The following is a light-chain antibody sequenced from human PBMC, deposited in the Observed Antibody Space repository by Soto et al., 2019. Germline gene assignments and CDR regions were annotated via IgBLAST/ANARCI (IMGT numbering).Light chain of an antibody. CDR2: GAS. Sequence: EIVLTQSPGTLSLSPGERATLSCRASQSVSSSYLAWYQQKPGQAPRLLIYGASSRATGIPDRFSGSGSGTDFTLTISRLEPEDFAVYYCQQYSSPLTFGQGTKVEIK. CDR1: QSVSSSY. V-gene: IGKV3-20*01. J-gene: IGKJ1*01. CDR3: QQYSSPLT.